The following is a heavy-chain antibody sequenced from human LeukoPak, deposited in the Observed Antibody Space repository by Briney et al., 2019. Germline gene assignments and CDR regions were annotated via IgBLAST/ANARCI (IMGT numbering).Heavy chain of an antibody. CDR1: GFTFSSYA. CDR3: ARDSYCSGGSCWDYYYGMDV. Sequence: GGSLRLSCAASGFTFSSYAMHWVRQAPGKGLEWVAVIPYDGSNKYYADSVKGRFTISRDNSKNTLYLQMNSLRAEDTAVYYCARDSYCSGGSCWDYYYGMDVWGQGTTVTVSS. J-gene: IGHJ6*02. CDR2: IPYDGSNK. D-gene: IGHD2-15*01. V-gene: IGHV3-30-3*01.